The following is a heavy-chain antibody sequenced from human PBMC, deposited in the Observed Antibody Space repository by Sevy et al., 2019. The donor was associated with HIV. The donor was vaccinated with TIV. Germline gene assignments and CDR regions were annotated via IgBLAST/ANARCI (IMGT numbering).Heavy chain of an antibody. D-gene: IGHD2-2*02. CDR2: MNPNSGNT. CDR1: GYTFTSYD. V-gene: IGHV1-8*01. Sequence: ASVKVSCKASGYTFTSYDINWVRQATGQGLEWMGWMNPNSGNTGYAQKFQGRVTMTRNTSISTAYMELSSLRSEDTAVYYCARAHQLLYIVYYYYYMDVWGKGTTVTVSS. J-gene: IGHJ6*03. CDR3: ARAHQLLYIVYYYYYMDV.